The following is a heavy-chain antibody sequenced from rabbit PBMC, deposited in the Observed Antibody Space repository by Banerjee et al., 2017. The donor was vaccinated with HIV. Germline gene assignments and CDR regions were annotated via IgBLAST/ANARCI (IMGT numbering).Heavy chain of an antibody. CDR1: GFSFSSIYW. D-gene: IGHD8-1*01. Sequence: QSLEESGGDLVKPGASLTPTCTASGFSFSSIYWIYWVRQAPGKGLEWIGYINTGSGSTDYASWVNGRFTISKTSSTTVTLQMTSLTAADTATYFCARLYTDSYYASMDLWGPGTLVTVS. CDR2: INTGSGST. CDR3: ARLYTDSYYASMDL. V-gene: IGHV1S40*01. J-gene: IGHJ4*01.